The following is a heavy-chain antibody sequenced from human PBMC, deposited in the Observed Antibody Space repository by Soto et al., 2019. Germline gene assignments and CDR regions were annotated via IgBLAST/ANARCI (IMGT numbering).Heavy chain of an antibody. CDR1: GFTFTSSA. CDR3: AASTVTTYYYYYGMDV. D-gene: IGHD4-17*01. V-gene: IGHV1-58*01. Sequence: ASVKVSCKASGFTFTSSAVQWVRQARGQRLEWIGWIVVGSGNTNYAQKFQERVTITRDMSTSTAYMELSSMRSGDTAVYYCAASTVTTYYYYYGMDVWGQGTTVTVSS. J-gene: IGHJ6*02. CDR2: IVVGSGNT.